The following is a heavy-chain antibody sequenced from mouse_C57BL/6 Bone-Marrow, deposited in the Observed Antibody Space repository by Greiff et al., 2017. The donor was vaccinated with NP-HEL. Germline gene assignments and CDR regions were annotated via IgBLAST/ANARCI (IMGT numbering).Heavy chain of an antibody. CDR1: GYTFTSYW. CDR3: ARLLLRYNAMDY. V-gene: IGHV1-64*01. D-gene: IGHD1-1*01. CDR2: IHPNSGST. J-gene: IGHJ4*01. Sequence: QVHVKQPGAELVKPGASVKLSCKASGYTFTSYWMHWVKQRPGLGLEWIGMIHPNSGSTNYNEKFKSKATLTVDKSSSTAYMQLSSLTSEDSAVYYCARLLLRYNAMDYWGQGTSVTVSS.